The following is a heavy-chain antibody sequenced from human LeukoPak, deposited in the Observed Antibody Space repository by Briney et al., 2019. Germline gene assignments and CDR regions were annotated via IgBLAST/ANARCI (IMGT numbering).Heavy chain of an antibody. Sequence: GASVKVSCKASGGTFSSYAISWVRQAPGQGLEWMGGIIPIFGTANYAQKFQGSVTITTDESTSTAYMELSSLRSEDTAVYYCAISPLAYCGGDCYLTFDYWGQGTLVTVSS. D-gene: IGHD2-21*02. CDR3: AISPLAYCGGDCYLTFDY. V-gene: IGHV1-69*05. J-gene: IGHJ4*02. CDR1: GGTFSSYA. CDR2: IIPIFGTA.